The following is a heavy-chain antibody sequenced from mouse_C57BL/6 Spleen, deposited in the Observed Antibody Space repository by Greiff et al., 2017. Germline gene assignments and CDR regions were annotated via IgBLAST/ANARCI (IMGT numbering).Heavy chain of an antibody. D-gene: IGHD1-1*01. Sequence: QVQLQQSGAELVRPGTSVKVSCKASGYAFTNYLIEWVKQRPGQGLEWIGVINPGSGGTNYNEKFKGKATLTADKSSSTAYMQLSSLTSEDSAVYFCARSYYYGREYFDYWGQGTTLTVSS. V-gene: IGHV1-54*01. CDR2: INPGSGGT. J-gene: IGHJ2*01. CDR3: ARSYYYGREYFDY. CDR1: GYAFTNYL.